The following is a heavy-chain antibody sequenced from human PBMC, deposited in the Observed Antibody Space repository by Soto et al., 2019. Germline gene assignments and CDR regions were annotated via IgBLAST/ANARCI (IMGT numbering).Heavy chain of an antibody. V-gene: IGHV3-30-3*01. CDR1: GFTFSSYA. J-gene: IGHJ4*02. CDR3: ARGSWSSSSYHDY. D-gene: IGHD6-13*01. Sequence: QVQLVESGGGVVQPGRSLRLSCAASGFTFSSYAMHWVRQAPGKGLEWVAVISYDGSNKYYADSVKGRFTISRDNSKNTLYLQMNSLRAEDTAVYYCARGSWSSSSYHDYWGQGTLVTVSS. CDR2: ISYDGSNK.